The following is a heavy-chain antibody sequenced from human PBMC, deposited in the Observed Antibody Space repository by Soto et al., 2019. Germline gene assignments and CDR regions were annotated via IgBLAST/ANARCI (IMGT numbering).Heavy chain of an antibody. CDR3: ARGPVFGGDVDY. CDR1: GFTFTSFV. V-gene: IGHV1-8*01. CDR2: MNPNSGET. D-gene: IGHD2-21*01. J-gene: IGHJ4*02. Sequence: QVPLVQSGAEVKKPGASVKVSCKASGFTFTSFVYNWVRQATGQGLEWLGWMNPNSGETGYAEGGQARIPLTRDTSKSTVYMELSSLTSEDTAVYYCARGPVFGGDVDYWGQGTLVTVSS.